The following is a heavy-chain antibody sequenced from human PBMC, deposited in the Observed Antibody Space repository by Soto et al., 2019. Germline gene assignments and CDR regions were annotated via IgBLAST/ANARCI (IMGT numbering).Heavy chain of an antibody. CDR2: IGGSGTIT. CDR3: AKLRDITF. D-gene: IGHD3-10*01. V-gene: IGHV3-23*01. J-gene: IGHJ4*02. CDR1: GFTFSTYA. Sequence: EVQLLESGGGLVQPGGSLRLSCAAFGFTFSTYAMSWVRQAPGKGLEWVSSIGGSGTITYYADSVKGRFTISRDNSKNSLFLQMDSLRAEDTALYYCAKLRDITFWGQGTLVTVSS.